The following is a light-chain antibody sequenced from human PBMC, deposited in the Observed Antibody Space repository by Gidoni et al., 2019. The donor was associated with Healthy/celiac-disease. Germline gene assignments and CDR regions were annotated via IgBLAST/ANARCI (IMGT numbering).Light chain of an antibody. CDR2: AAS. CDR3: QQLNSYPLT. V-gene: IGKV1-9*01. CDR1: QGISSY. Sequence: SQLTQSPSSLSASVGDRVTITCRASQGISSYLAWYQQKPGKAPKLLIYAASTLQSGVPSRFSGSGSGTYFTLTISSLQPEDFATYYCQQLNSYPLTFGGGTKVEIK. J-gene: IGKJ4*01.